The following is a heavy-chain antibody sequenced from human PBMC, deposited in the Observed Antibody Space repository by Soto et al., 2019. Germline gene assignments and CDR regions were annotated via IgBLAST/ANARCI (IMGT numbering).Heavy chain of an antibody. CDR1: GYTFTSYA. CDR2: INAGNGNT. CDR3: ARDPSPNSYSGSGYLDS. D-gene: IGHD3-22*01. J-gene: IGHJ4*02. Sequence: ASMKVSCKASGYTFTSYAMHWVRQAPGQRLEWMGWINAGNGNTKYSQKFQGRVTITRDTSASTAYMELSSLRTEDTAVYYCARDPSPNSYSGSGYLDSWGQGTLVTVSS. V-gene: IGHV1-3*01.